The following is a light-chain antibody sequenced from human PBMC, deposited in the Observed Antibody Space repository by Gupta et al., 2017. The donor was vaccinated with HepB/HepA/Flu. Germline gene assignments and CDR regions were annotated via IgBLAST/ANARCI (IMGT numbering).Light chain of an antibody. Sequence: SYELIQPPSGSVSPGQTASITCSGAKLGEKYACWYQQKPGQSPLLVMYQDSKRPSGIPEGFSGANSGNTATLTISGTQAIDEYDYYCQTWDSSVVFGGGTKLTVL. CDR1: KLGEKY. J-gene: IGLJ2*01. CDR3: QTWDSSVV. V-gene: IGLV3-1*01. CDR2: QDS.